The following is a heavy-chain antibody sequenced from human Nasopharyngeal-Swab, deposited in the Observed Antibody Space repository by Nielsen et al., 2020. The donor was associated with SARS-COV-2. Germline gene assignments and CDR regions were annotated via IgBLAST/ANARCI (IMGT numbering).Heavy chain of an antibody. D-gene: IGHD5-18*01. J-gene: IGHJ4*02. V-gene: IGHV3-9*01. Sequence: SLKISCAASGFTFDDDAMHWVRQPPGKGLEWVLGITWNSGNKGYAESVQGRFTTSRDNAKNSLYLQMHSLRAEDTALYYCAKARRTDTYGYECFDSWGQGTLVTVSS. CDR2: ITWNSGNK. CDR1: GFTFDDDA. CDR3: AKARRTDTYGYECFDS.